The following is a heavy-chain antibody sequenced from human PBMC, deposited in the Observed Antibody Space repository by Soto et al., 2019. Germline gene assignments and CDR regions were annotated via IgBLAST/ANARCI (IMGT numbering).Heavy chain of an antibody. V-gene: IGHV1-18*01. D-gene: IGHD2-15*01. Sequence: ASVKVSCKASGYTFTSYGISWVRQAPGQGLEWMGWISAYNGNTNYAQKLQGRVTMTTDTSTSTAYMELRSLRSEDTAVYYCARHPGGRGYYYGMDVWGQGTTVTVSS. J-gene: IGHJ6*02. CDR1: GYTFTSYG. CDR2: ISAYNGNT. CDR3: ARHPGGRGYYYGMDV.